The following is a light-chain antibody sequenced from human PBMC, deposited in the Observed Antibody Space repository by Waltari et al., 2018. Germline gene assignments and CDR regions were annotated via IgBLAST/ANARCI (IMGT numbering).Light chain of an antibody. CDR2: LCS. V-gene: IGKV2-28*01. CDR1: QSLLHSNGYNY. J-gene: IGKJ2*01. Sequence: DIVMTQSPLSLTVTPGEPASISCRSSQSLLHSNGYNYLDWYLQKPVQSPQLLIYLCSNRASGVPDRFSGSGSGTDFTLKISRVEAEDVGVYYCMQALQTPYTFGQGTKLEI. CDR3: MQALQTPYT.